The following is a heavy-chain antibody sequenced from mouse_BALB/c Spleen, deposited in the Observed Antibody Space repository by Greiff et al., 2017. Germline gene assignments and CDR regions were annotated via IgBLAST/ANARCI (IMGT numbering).Heavy chain of an antibody. J-gene: IGHJ4*01. D-gene: IGHD2-10*02. CDR3: ARNKYGNYYYAMDY. CDR2: ILPGSGST. V-gene: IGHV1-9*01. CDR1: GYTFSSYW. Sequence: VQLQQSGAELMKPGASVKISCKATGYTFSSYWIEWVKQRPGHGLEWIGEILPGSGSTNYNEKFKGKATFTADTSSNTAYMQLSSLTSEDSAVYYCARNKYGNYYYAMDYWGQGTSVTVSS.